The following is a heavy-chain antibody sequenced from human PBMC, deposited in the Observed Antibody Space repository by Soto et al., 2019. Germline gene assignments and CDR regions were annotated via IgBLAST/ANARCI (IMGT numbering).Heavy chain of an antibody. CDR1: GFTFSSYS. J-gene: IGHJ4*02. D-gene: IGHD3-3*01. CDR3: ARDESPFYDFWSGYPTRFAY. V-gene: IGHV3-21*01. CDR2: ISSSSSYI. Sequence: EVQLVESGGGLVKPGGSLRLSCAASGFTFSSYSMNWVRQAPGKGLEWVSSISSSSSYIYYADSVKGRFTISRDNAKNSLYLQMNSLRAEDTAVYYCARDESPFYDFWSGYPTRFAYWGQGTLVTVSS.